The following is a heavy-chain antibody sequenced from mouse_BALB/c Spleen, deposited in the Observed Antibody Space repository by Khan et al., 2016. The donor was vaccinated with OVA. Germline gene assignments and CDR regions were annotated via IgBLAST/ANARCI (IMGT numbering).Heavy chain of an antibody. CDR3: ARTAMIKY. CDR1: GYSITSGYG. CDR2: ISYSGST. V-gene: IGHV3-2*02. Sequence: EVELVESGPGLVKPSQSLSLTCTVTGYSITSGYGWNWIRQFPGNKLEWMGYISYSGSTNYNPSLKSRISITRDTSKNQFFLQLNSVTTEDTATYHCARTAMIKYWGQGTTLTVSS. J-gene: IGHJ2*01. D-gene: IGHD1-2*01.